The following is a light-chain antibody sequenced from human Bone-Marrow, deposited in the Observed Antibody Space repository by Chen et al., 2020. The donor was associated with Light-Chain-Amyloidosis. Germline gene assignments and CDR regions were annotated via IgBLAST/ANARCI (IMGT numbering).Light chain of an antibody. CDR1: NIASTT. V-gene: IGLV3-21*02. Sequence: SYVLTQPPSVSVAPGETARITCGGDNIASTTVQWYQQRPGQAPALVVYDDYDRPAGIPERFSGSNSGNTATLTISGVEAGDEADYYCQVGDTKNDHHTVFGGGTKLTVL. J-gene: IGLJ2*01. CDR2: DDY. CDR3: QVGDTKNDHHTV.